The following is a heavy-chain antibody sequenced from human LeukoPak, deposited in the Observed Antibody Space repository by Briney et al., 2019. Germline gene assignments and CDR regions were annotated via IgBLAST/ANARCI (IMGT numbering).Heavy chain of an antibody. Sequence: ASVKVSCKASGYTFTTYGITWLRQAPGQGLEWMGWISGYNGNTKYAQKLQGRVTMTTDTSARTAYMELRSLGSDDTVVYYCAREVYGHFDFWGQGTLVTVSS. CDR2: ISGYNGNT. CDR1: GYTFTTYG. V-gene: IGHV1-18*01. D-gene: IGHD2-8*01. J-gene: IGHJ4*02. CDR3: AREVYGHFDF.